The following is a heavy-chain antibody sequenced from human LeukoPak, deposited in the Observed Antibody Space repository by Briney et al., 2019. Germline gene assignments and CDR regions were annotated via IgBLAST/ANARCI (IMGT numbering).Heavy chain of an antibody. CDR1: GFTFDDYG. Sequence: GGCLRLSCAASGFTFDDYGMSWVRQAPGKGLEWVSGINWNGGSTGYADSVKGRFTISRDNAKNSLYLQMNSLRAEDTALYYCARVSSSGYFQHWGQGTLVTVSS. J-gene: IGHJ1*01. CDR2: INWNGGST. D-gene: IGHD3-22*01. V-gene: IGHV3-20*04. CDR3: ARVSSSGYFQH.